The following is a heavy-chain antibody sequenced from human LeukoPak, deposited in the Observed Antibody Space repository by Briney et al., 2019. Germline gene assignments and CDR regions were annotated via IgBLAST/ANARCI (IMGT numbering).Heavy chain of an antibody. J-gene: IGHJ4*02. CDR2: INHSGST. CDR1: GGSFSGYY. D-gene: IGHD1-26*01. V-gene: IGHV4-34*01. CDR3: ARLARLYSSGSYAY. Sequence: SETLSLTCAVYGGSFSGYYWSWIRQPPGKGLEWIGEINHSGSTNYNPSLKSRVTISVDTSKNQFSLKLSSVTAADTAVYYCARLARLYSSGSYAYWGQGTLVTVSS.